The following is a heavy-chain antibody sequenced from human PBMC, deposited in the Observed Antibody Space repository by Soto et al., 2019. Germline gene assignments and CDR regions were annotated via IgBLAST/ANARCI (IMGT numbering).Heavy chain of an antibody. CDR2: IYYSGST. V-gene: IGHV4-39*01. D-gene: IGHD2-15*01. J-gene: IGHJ6*02. CDR3: ARLIVVAATRDYYYYYGMDV. CDR1: DGSIGSTSYK. Sequence: SETLSLTCTVSDGSIGSTSYKWGSIGKPTGEGLEWIGSIYYSGSTYYNPSLKSRVTISVDTSKNQFSLKLSSVTAADTAVYYCARLIVVAATRDYYYYYGMDVWGQGTTVT.